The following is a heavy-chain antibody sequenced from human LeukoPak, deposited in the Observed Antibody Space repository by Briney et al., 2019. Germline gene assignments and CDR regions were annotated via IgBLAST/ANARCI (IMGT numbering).Heavy chain of an antibody. V-gene: IGHV3-74*01. CDR3: ARDYGEGGYYFDY. CDR2: ISSDGSST. CDR1: GFTISTYW. J-gene: IGHJ4*02. Sequence: GGSLRLPCAASGFTISTYWMHWVRQAPGKGLVWLSRISSDGSSTNYADSVKGRFTISRDNAKNTLYLQMNSLRAEDTAVYYCARDYGEGGYYFDYWGQGTLVTVSS. D-gene: IGHD4-17*01.